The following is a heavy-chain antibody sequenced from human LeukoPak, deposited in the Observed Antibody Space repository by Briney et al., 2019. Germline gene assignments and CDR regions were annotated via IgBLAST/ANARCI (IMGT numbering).Heavy chain of an antibody. CDR3: ARAPKFRLVGVPKGPFDP. V-gene: IGHV5-51*01. CDR2: VYPGDSYT. J-gene: IGHJ5*02. D-gene: IGHD1-26*01. Sequence: GESLKISCKASGYTFTSYWIGWVRQMPGKGLEWMGIVYPGDSYTAYSPPFEGQVTISADRSSNTAYLSWSSLKASDTAMYYCARAPKFRLVGVPKGPFDPWGQGTLVTVSS. CDR1: GYTFTSYW.